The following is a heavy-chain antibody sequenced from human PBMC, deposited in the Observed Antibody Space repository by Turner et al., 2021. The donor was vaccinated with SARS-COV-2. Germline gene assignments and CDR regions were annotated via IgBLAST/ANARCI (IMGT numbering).Heavy chain of an antibody. CDR2: FDPEDGET. V-gene: IGHV1-24*01. J-gene: IGHJ5*02. Sequence: QVQLVQSGAEVKKPGASVKVSCKLSVYTLTELSMYWVRKAPGKGLEWMGGFDPEDGETIYAQNFQGRVTMTEDTSTDTAYMELSSLRSEDTAVYFCATGYQLRVNWFDPWGQGTLVTVSS. CDR3: ATGYQLRVNWFDP. CDR1: VYTLTELS. D-gene: IGHD2-2*01.